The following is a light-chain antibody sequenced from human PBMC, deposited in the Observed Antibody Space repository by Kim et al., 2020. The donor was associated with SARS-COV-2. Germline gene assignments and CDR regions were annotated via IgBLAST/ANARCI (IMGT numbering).Light chain of an antibody. J-gene: IGKJ2*01. CDR2: GAS. CDR1: QSVSNN. Sequence: SPGERATLSCRASQSVSNNLAWYQHKPGRPPRLLIYGASTRATGGPARFSGSGSGTDFTLTVSSLQSEDFAVYYCHHYNDWPPGDTFGQGTKLEI. V-gene: IGKV3-15*01. CDR3: HHYNDWPPGDT.